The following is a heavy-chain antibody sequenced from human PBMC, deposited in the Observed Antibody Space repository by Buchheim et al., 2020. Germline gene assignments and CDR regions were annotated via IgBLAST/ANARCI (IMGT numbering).Heavy chain of an antibody. J-gene: IGHJ3*02. D-gene: IGHD2-8*01. V-gene: IGHV3-7*01. CDR1: GFTFSNYW. Sequence: EVQLVESGGGLVQPGGSLRLSCAASGFTFSNYWMSWVRQAPGKGLEWVVNIKEDGSEKYYVDSVKGRFIISRDNAKNSLYLQMNSLRAEDTAVYYCMSDRLNAFDIWGQGT. CDR3: MSDRLNAFDI. CDR2: IKEDGSEK.